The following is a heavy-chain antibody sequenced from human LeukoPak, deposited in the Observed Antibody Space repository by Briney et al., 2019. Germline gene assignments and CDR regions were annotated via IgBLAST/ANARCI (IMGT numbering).Heavy chain of an antibody. D-gene: IGHD5-24*01. CDR2: IYPGDSDT. CDR3: ARVEMATKPTYYFDY. V-gene: IGHV5-51*01. J-gene: IGHJ4*02. CDR1: GYTFTSYW. Sequence: PGESLKISCKGSGYTFTSYWIGWVRQMPGKGLEWMGIIYPGDSDTRYSPSFQGQVTISADKSISTAYLQWSSLKASDTAIYYCARVEMATKPTYYFDYWGQGTLATVSS.